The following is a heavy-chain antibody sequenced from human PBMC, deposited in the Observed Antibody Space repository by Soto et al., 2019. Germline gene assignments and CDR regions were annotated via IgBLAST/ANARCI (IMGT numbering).Heavy chain of an antibody. J-gene: IGHJ6*02. V-gene: IGHV3-48*01. CDR1: GFTFSSYS. Sequence: EVQLVESGGGLVQPGGSLRLSCAASGFTFSSYSMNWVRQAPGKGLEWVSYISSSSSTIYYADSVKGRFTISRDNAKNSLYRQMNSLRGGDTAVYYCARVAAGEDYYYGMDVWVQGTTVTVSS. CDR3: ARVAAGEDYYYGMDV. CDR2: ISSSSSTI. D-gene: IGHD6-13*01.